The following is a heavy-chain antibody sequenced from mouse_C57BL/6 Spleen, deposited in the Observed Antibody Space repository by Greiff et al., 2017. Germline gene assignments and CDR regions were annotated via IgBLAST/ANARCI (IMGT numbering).Heavy chain of an antibody. CDR1: GFTFSSYA. V-gene: IGHV5-4*01. CDR3: AREGVGPAWFAY. CDR2: ISDGGSYT. D-gene: IGHD4-1*01. Sequence: DVKLVESGGGLVKPGGSLKLSCAASGFTFSSYAMSWVRQTPEKRLEWVATISDGGSYTYYPDNVKGRFTISRDNAKNNLYLQMSHLKSEDTAMYYCAREGVGPAWFAYWGQGTLVTVSA. J-gene: IGHJ3*01.